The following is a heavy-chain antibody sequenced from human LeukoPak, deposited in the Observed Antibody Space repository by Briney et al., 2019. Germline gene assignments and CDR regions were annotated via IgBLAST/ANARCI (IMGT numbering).Heavy chain of an antibody. CDR2: TYYRSKWYS. CDR3: ASSHKIGGSGSYYNA. V-gene: IGHV6-1*01. J-gene: IGHJ4*02. Sequence: SQTLSLTCAISGDSVSSNSAAWNWIRQSPSRGLEWLGRTYYRSKWYSDYAVSVKSRITINPDTSKNQFSLQLNSVTPEDTAVYYCASSHKIGGSGSYYNAWGQGTLVTVSS. CDR1: GDSVSSNSAA. D-gene: IGHD3-10*01.